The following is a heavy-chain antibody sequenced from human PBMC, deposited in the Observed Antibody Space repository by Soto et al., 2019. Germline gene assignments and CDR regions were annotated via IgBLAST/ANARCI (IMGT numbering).Heavy chain of an antibody. CDR1: GGTFTSFT. D-gene: IGHD6-19*01. CDR2: IIPALGIE. J-gene: IGHJ4*02. Sequence: QVLLVQSGTEVKKPGSSVKVSCKASGGTFTSFTLNWVRQAPGQGPEWMGRIIPALGIEDYAPKFQGKVTMTADTSTSTAHREMSSLRSDDTAVYYCAAVVGTRAFVGYLEYWGQGTLVTVSS. CDR3: AAVVGTRAFVGYLEY. V-gene: IGHV1-69*02.